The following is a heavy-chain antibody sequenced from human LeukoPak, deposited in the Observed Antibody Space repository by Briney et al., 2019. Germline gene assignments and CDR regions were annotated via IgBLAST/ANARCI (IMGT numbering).Heavy chain of an antibody. CDR3: TTNERYFDWLLPIDY. CDR1: GFTFSSYA. Sequence: PGGSLRLSCAASGFTFSSYAMSWVRQAPGKGLEWVSLISGSGSSTYYAGSVKGRFTISRDNSKNTLYLQMNSLRAEDTAVYYCTTNERYFDWLLPIDYWGQGTLVTVSS. D-gene: IGHD3-9*01. CDR2: ISGSGSST. V-gene: IGHV3-23*01. J-gene: IGHJ4*02.